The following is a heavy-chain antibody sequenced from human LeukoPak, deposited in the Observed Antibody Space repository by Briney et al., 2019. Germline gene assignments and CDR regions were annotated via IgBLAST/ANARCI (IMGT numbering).Heavy chain of an antibody. V-gene: IGHV3-73*01. CDR2: VRGRANNYAT. CDR3: ASPSRDGYRSGFDY. J-gene: IGHJ4*02. D-gene: IGHD5-24*01. Sequence: GSLRLSCAASGATFSGSAIHWVRQAPGKGLEWVGRVRGRANNYATVYVPSVKGRFTISRDDSMNTAYLQMYNLEVEDTAVYYCASPSRDGYRSGFDYWGQGTLVTVSS. CDR1: GATFSGSA.